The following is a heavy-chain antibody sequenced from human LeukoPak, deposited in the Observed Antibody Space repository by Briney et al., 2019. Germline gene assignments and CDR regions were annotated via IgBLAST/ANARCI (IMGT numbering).Heavy chain of an antibody. J-gene: IGHJ4*02. CDR1: GGSISNYY. CDR2: IYRSGTT. V-gene: IGHV4-38-2*02. D-gene: IGHD3-22*01. CDR3: ARWGFRRDYYDSSGYYDY. Sequence: SETLSLTCTVSGGSISNYYWGWIRQPPGKGLEWIGSIYRSGTTYYNPSLKSRVTISLDTSKNQFSLKLSSVTAADTAVYYCARWGFRRDYYDSSGYYDYWGQGTLVTVSS.